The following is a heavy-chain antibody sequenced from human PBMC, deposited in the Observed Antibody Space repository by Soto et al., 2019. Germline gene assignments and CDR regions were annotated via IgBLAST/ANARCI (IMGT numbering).Heavy chain of an antibody. J-gene: IGHJ5*02. CDR2: IYSSGSA. D-gene: IGHD6-19*01. Sequence: SETLSLTCTASGASMSTYYWNWIRQSPGKGLESIGYIYSSGSANYNPSLKGRVAISIDTSKQQISLNLTSVTAADTAVYYCASGFAGWPTDSWGPETLVTVSS. CDR3: ASGFAGWPTDS. CDR1: GASMSTYY. V-gene: IGHV4-59*01.